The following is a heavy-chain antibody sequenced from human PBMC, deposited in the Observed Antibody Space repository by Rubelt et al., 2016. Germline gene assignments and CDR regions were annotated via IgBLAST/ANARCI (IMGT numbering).Heavy chain of an antibody. CDR1: GFTLSRYD. J-gene: IGHJ4*02. Sequence: EVQLVESGGGLVKPGGSLRLSCVASGFTLSRYDMSWVRQAPGKGLEWVSVITNSVGYTYYKDSVKGRFTISRDNSKNTLYLQMNGLKAEDTGVYYCTTNVDTTMVDQIWGQGTLVTVSS. CDR2: ITNSVGYT. V-gene: IGHV3-23*04. CDR3: TTNVDTTMVDQI. D-gene: IGHD5-18*01.